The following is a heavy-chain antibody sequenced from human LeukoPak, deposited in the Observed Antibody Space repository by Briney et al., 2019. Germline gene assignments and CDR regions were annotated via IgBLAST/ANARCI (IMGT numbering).Heavy chain of an antibody. D-gene: IGHD3-9*01. V-gene: IGHV1-18*01. CDR1: GYTFTSYG. CDR3: ARDLRYFDWLLSPPYDAFDI. CDR2: ISAYNGNT. Sequence: GASVKVSCKASGYTFTSYGISWVRQAPGQGLEWMGWISAYNGNTNYAQKLQGRVTMTTDTSTSTAYMELRSLRSDDTAVYYCARDLRYFDWLLSPPYDAFDIWGQGTMVTVSS. J-gene: IGHJ3*02.